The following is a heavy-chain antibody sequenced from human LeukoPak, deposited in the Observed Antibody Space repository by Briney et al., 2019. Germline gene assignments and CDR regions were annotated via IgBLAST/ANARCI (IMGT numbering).Heavy chain of an antibody. J-gene: IGHJ4*02. Sequence: RSGGSLRLSCAASGFTFSSYAMHWVRQAPGKGLEWVAVISYDGSNKYYADSVKGRFTISRDNSKNTLYLQMNSLRAEDTAVYYCAKSGYGGNFDYWGQGTLVTVSS. CDR3: AKSGYGGNFDY. CDR1: GFTFSSYA. D-gene: IGHD4-23*01. CDR2: ISYDGSNK. V-gene: IGHV3-30-3*02.